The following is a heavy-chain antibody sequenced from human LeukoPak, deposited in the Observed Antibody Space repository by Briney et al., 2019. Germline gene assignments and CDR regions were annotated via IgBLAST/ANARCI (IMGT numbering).Heavy chain of an antibody. D-gene: IGHD2-2*02. Sequence: GGSLRLSCAASGFTFSSYWMSWVRQAPGKGLEWVAVISYDGSNKYYADSVKGRFTISRDNSKNTLYLQMNSLRAEDTAVYYCARDGGLDIVVVPAAIAYDAFDIWGQGTMVTVSS. V-gene: IGHV3-30-3*01. CDR3: ARDGGLDIVVVPAAIAYDAFDI. J-gene: IGHJ3*02. CDR2: ISYDGSNK. CDR1: GFTFSSYW.